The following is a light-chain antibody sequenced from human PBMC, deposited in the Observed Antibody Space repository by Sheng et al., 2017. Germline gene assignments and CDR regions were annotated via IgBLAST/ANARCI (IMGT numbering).Light chain of an antibody. V-gene: IGLV3-25*03. CDR2: KDN. CDR1: TLPKRY. J-gene: IGLJ2*01. CDR3: HSADSSGTYVV. Sequence: SSELTQPPSVSVSPGQTARITCSVHTLPKRYTYWYQQKPGQAPILLIYKDNERPSGIPERFSGSNSGTSVTLIISGVQAEDEADYYCHSADSSGTYVVFGRRDQADRP.